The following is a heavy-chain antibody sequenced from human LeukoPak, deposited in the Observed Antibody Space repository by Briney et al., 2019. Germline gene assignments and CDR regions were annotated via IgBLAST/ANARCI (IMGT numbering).Heavy chain of an antibody. CDR2: INSDGSST. D-gene: IGHD3-9*01. Sequence: TGGSLRLSCAASGFTFSTYWMHWVRQAPGEGLVWVSRINSDGSSTTYADSVKGRFTISRDNAKNTLFLQMNSLGAEDMAVYYCARDRLAVMDYWGQGTLVTVSS. V-gene: IGHV3-74*01. CDR3: ARDRLAVMDY. J-gene: IGHJ4*02. CDR1: GFTFSTYW.